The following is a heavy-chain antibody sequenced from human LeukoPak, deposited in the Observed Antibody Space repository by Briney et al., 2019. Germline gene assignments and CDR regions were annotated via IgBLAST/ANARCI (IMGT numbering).Heavy chain of an antibody. D-gene: IGHD6-19*01. V-gene: IGHV3-53*01. Sequence: GGSLRLSCAASGFTFSSNYMSWVRQAPGKGLEWVSVIYSGGSTYYADSVKGRFTISRDNSKNTLYLQMNSLRAEDTAVYYCARAPPSSGWDYYFDYWGQGTLVTVSS. CDR2: IYSGGST. CDR3: ARAPPSSGWDYYFDY. J-gene: IGHJ4*02. CDR1: GFTFSSNY.